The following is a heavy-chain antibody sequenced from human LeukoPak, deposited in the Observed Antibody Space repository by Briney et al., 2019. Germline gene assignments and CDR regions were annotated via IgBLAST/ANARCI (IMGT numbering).Heavy chain of an antibody. V-gene: IGHV1-69*01. CDR1: GGTFSSYA. J-gene: IGHJ6*02. Sequence: ASVKVSCKASGGTFSSYAISWVRQAPGQGLEWMGGIIPIFGTANYAQKFQGRVTITADESTSTAYMELSSLRSEDTAVYYCARDTDIVVVPAARGYYYYGMDVWGQGTTVTVSS. D-gene: IGHD2-2*01. CDR3: ARDTDIVVVPAARGYYYYGMDV. CDR2: IIPIFGTA.